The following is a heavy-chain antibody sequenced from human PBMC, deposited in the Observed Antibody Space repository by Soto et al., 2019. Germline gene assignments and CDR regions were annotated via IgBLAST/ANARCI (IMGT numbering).Heavy chain of an antibody. CDR3: ARRTPSSGTHGTVFDY. Sequence: QLQLQESGPGLVKPSETLSLTCTVSGGSISSSSYYWAWIRQPPGKGLEWIGTIYYSGSTYYNPSLKSRVTISVDTSKNQFSLKLSSVTAADTAVYYCARRTPSSGTHGTVFDYWGQGTLVTVSS. V-gene: IGHV4-39*01. D-gene: IGHD2-15*01. CDR1: GGSISSSSYY. J-gene: IGHJ4*02. CDR2: IYYSGST.